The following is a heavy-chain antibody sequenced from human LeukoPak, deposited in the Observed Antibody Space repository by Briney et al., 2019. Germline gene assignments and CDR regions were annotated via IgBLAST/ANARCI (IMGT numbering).Heavy chain of an antibody. V-gene: IGHV4-30-4*08. J-gene: IGHJ5*02. CDR1: GGSISRGDYY. Sequence: PSQTLSLTCTVSGGSISRGDYYWSWIRQPPGKGLEWIGYIYYSGSTYYNPSLKSRVTISVDTSKNQFSLKLSSVTAADTAVYYCARDHEGYSSVHNQNWFDPWGQGTLVTVSS. CDR3: ARDHEGYSSVHNQNWFDP. D-gene: IGHD6-25*01. CDR2: IYYSGST.